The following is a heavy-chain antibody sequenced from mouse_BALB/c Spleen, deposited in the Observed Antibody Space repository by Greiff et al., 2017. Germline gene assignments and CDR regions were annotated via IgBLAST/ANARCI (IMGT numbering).Heavy chain of an antibody. Sequence: VQLQQSGPELVKPGASVKISCKASGYAFSSSWMNWVKQRPGQGLEWIGRIYPGDGDTNYNGKFKGKATLTADKSSSTAYMQLSSLTSVDSAVYFCARSTVRAMDYWGQGTSVTVSS. J-gene: IGHJ4*01. V-gene: IGHV1-82*01. CDR3: ARSTVRAMDY. CDR2: IYPGDGDT. D-gene: IGHD1-1*01. CDR1: GYAFSSSW.